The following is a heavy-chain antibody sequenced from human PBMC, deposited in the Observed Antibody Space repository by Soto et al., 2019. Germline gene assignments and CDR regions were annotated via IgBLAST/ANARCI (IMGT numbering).Heavy chain of an antibody. CDR1: GFTFSSYG. J-gene: IGHJ6*02. CDR3: AKDQSTVTMGMMGYYYYGMDV. Sequence: PGGSLRLSCAASGFTFSSYGMHWVRQAPGKGLEWVAVISYDGSNKYYADSVKGRFTISRDNSKNTLYLQMNSLRAEDTAVYYCAKDQSTVTMGMMGYYYYGMDVWGQGTTVTVSS. D-gene: IGHD4-17*01. V-gene: IGHV3-30*18. CDR2: ISYDGSNK.